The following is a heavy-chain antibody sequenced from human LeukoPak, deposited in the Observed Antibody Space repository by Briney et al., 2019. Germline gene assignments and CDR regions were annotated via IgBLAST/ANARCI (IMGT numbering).Heavy chain of an antibody. V-gene: IGHV3-23*01. Sequence: GGSLRLTCAPSGFTFSSYAISWVRQAPGKGLEWVSAISGSGGSTYYADSVKGRFTISRDNSKNTLYLQMNSLRAEDTAVYYCAKAPPIYYDTSGYYDYWGQGTLVTVSS. CDR2: ISGSGGST. CDR1: GFTFSSYA. CDR3: AKAPPIYYDTSGYYDY. D-gene: IGHD3-22*01. J-gene: IGHJ4*02.